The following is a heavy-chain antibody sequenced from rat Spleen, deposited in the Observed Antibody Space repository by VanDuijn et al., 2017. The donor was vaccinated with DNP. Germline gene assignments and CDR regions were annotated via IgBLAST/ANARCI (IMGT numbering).Heavy chain of an antibody. CDR2: ISYSGST. CDR3: ARWTRYFDY. V-gene: IGHV3-1*01. CDR1: GYSITSNY. J-gene: IGHJ2*01. Sequence: EVQLQESGPGLVKPSQSLSLTCSVSGYSITSNYWGWIRKFPGNKMEYIGHISYSGSTNYNPLLKSRISISRDTSKNQFFLQLSSVTSEDTATYYCARWTRYFDYWGQGVMVTVSS. D-gene: IGHD1-4*01.